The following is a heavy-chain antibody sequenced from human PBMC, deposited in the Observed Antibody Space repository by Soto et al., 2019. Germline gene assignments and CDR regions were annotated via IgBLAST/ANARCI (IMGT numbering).Heavy chain of an antibody. D-gene: IGHD3-9*01. CDR1: KYTFNNYA. V-gene: IGHV1-3*01. Sequence: GASVKVSCKASKYTFNNYALHWVRRAPGQGLEWMGWISPGSANTKYSQKFQARVTFTWDTSASTAYMELSGLRSEDTALYYCARDTITPGGRFSQFGMDVWGQGTTVTVSS. J-gene: IGHJ6*02. CDR2: ISPGSANT. CDR3: ARDTITPGGRFSQFGMDV.